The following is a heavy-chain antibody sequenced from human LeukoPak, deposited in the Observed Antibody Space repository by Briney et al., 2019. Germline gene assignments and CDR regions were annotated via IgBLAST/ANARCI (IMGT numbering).Heavy chain of an antibody. D-gene: IGHD2-21*02. CDR1: GYSFTSYW. V-gene: IGHV5-51*01. Sequence: GESLKISCKGSGYSFTSYWIGWVRQMPGKGLEWMGIIYPGDSDTRYSPSFQGQVTISADKSISTAYLQWSSLKASDTAMYYCARHHSFLIGGGDYQGASVYYYMDVWGKGTTVTVSS. CDR2: IYPGDSDT. CDR3: ARHHSFLIGGGDYQGASVYYYMDV. J-gene: IGHJ6*03.